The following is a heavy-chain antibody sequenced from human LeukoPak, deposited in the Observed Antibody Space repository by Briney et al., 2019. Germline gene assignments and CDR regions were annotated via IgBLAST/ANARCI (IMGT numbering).Heavy chain of an antibody. J-gene: IGHJ6*02. CDR2: IRSKNYGRTT. D-gene: IGHD5-18*01. Sequence: GGTLRLSCTTSGFTFGDHAMSWVRQAPGKGLEWVGFIRSKNYGRTTEYAASVEGRFTISREDSISIASLQMNSLKTEDTAVYYCARGPIQLWIHHPMDILGPGDTGPVS. V-gene: IGHV3-49*04. CDR3: ARGPIQLWIHHPMDI. CDR1: GFTFGDHA.